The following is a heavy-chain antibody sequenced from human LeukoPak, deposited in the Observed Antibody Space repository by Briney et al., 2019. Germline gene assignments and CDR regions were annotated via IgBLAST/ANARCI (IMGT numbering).Heavy chain of an antibody. CDR1: GYTFSGYY. D-gene: IGHD3-16*01. Sequence: ASVKVSCKASGYTFSGYYMHWVRQAPEQGLEWMGWINPNSGGTKYVQKFQGRVTMNRDTSISIAYMELSRLRSDDTAVYYGASGSLASYFDHWGQGALVTVSS. CDR3: ASGSLASYFDH. CDR2: INPNSGGT. V-gene: IGHV1-2*02. J-gene: IGHJ4*02.